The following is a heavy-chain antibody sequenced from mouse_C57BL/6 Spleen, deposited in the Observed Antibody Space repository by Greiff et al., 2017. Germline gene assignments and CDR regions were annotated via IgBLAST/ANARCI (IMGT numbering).Heavy chain of an antibody. CDR3: ARLPVGYAMDY. Sequence: QVQLKQSGAELARPGASVKLSCKASGYTFTSYGISWVKQRTGQGLEWIGEIYPRSGNTYYNEKFKGKATLTADKSSSTAYMELRSLTSEDSAVYFCARLPVGYAMDYWGQGTSVTVSS. CDR2: IYPRSGNT. CDR1: GYTFTSYG. J-gene: IGHJ4*01. V-gene: IGHV1-81*01.